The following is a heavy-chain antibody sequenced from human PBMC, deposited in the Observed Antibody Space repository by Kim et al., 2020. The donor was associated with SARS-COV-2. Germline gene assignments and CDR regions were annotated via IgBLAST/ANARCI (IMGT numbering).Heavy chain of an antibody. CDR2: IYYSGST. CDR3: ARCTIAVLVSSFDP. D-gene: IGHD3-3*02. V-gene: IGHV4-61*01. Sequence: SETLSLTCTVSGVSVSSGSYYWSWLRQPPGKGLEWIGYIYYSGSTNYNPSLKSRVTISVDTSKNQFSLKLGSVTAADTAVYYCARCTIAVLVSSFDPRGQGTLVNVSS. CDR1: GVSVSSGSYY. J-gene: IGHJ5*02.